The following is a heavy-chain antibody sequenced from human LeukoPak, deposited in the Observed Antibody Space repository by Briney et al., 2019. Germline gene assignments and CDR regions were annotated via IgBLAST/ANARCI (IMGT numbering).Heavy chain of an antibody. CDR1: GFTFSSYW. D-gene: IGHD3-10*01. CDR3: ARGYYGSGSYYKLSGYMDV. J-gene: IGHJ6*03. V-gene: IGHV3-74*01. CDR2: INSDGSST. Sequence: GGSLRLSCAASGFTFSSYWMHWVRQAPGKGLVWVSRINSDGSSTSYADSVKGRFTISRDNAKNTLYLQMNSLRAEDTAVYYCARGYYGSGSYYKLSGYMDVWGKGTTVTISS.